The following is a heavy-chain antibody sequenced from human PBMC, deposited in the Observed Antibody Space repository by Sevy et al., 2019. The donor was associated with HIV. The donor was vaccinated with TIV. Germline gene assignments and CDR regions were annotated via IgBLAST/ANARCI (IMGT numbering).Heavy chain of an antibody. CDR3: ARDPHYGDAYFDY. CDR2: IIPIFGTA. J-gene: IGHJ4*02. V-gene: IGHV1-69*06. D-gene: IGHD4-17*01. Sequence: ASVKVSCKASGGTFSSYAISWVRQAPGQGLEWMGGIIPIFGTANYAQKFQGRVTITADKSTSTAYMELCSLRSEDTAVYYCARDPHYGDAYFDYWGQGTLVTVSS. CDR1: GGTFSSYA.